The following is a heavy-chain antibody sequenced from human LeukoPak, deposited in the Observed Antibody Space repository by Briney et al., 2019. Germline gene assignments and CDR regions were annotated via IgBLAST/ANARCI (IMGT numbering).Heavy chain of an antibody. J-gene: IGHJ6*03. CDR2: INWNSDSI. CDR1: GFTFDDYA. CDR3: ARADSSIAARLSRSSIFNYYYYMDV. Sequence: PGGSLRLSCAVSGFTFDDYAMHWVRQVPGKGLEWVSGINWNSDSIGYVDSVKGRFTISRDNAKNSLYLQMNSLRAEDTAVYYCARADSSIAARLSRSSIFNYYYYMDVWGKGTTVTVSS. V-gene: IGHV3-9*01. D-gene: IGHD6-6*01.